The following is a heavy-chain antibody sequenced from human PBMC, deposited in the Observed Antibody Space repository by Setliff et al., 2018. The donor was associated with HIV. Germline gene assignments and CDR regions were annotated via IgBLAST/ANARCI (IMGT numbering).Heavy chain of an antibody. CDR3: AREVWEWLSFDY. V-gene: IGHV1-69*10. D-gene: IGHD3-3*01. Sequence: SVKVSCKASGGTFTNSAIGWVRQAPGQGLEWMGAIVPILGIANSAQKFQGRVTITRDTSANTAYMELSSLRSEDTAVYYCAREVWEWLSFDYWGQGTLVTVPQ. J-gene: IGHJ4*02. CDR1: GGTFTNSA. CDR2: IVPILGIA.